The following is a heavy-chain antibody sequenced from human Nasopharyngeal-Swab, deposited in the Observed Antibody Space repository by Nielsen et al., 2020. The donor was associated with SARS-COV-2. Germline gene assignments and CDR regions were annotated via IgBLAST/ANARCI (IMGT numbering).Heavy chain of an antibody. CDR2: IRSKAYGGTT. Sequence: SCTASGFTFGDYAMSWFRQAPGKGLEWVGFIRSKAYGGTTEYAASVKGRFTISRDDSKSIAYLQMNSLKTEDTAVYYCTREYSGYDYDYYYGMDVWGQGTTVTVSS. CDR3: TREYSGYDYDYYYGMDV. J-gene: IGHJ6*02. D-gene: IGHD5-12*01. CDR1: GFTFGDYA. V-gene: IGHV3-49*03.